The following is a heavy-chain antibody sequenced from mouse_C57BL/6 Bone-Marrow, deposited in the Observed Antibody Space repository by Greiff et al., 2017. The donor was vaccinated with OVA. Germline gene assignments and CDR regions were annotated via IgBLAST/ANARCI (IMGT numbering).Heavy chain of an antibody. Sequence: EVQLVESGGGLVKPGGSLKLSCAASGFTFSSYAMSWVRQTPEKRLEWVATISDGGSYTYYPDNVKGRFTISRDNAKNNLYLQMSHLKSEDTAMYYCARRRIYDGYPYYAMDYWGQGTSVTVSS. CDR3: ARRRIYDGYPYYAMDY. CDR1: GFTFSSYA. CDR2: ISDGGSYT. D-gene: IGHD2-3*01. V-gene: IGHV5-4*01. J-gene: IGHJ4*01.